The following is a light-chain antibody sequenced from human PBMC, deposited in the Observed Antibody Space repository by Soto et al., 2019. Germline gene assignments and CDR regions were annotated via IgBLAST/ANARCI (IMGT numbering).Light chain of an antibody. V-gene: IGKV3-15*01. CDR3: QQYNYWYT. CDR1: QSVSNN. Sequence: EIVMTQSPATLSVFPGERATLSCRASQSVSNNLAWYQQKSGQSPRLLIYGASTRATGIPDRFSGSGSGTEFTLTISSLQSEDFAVYYCQQYNYWYTFGQGTKLEIK. CDR2: GAS. J-gene: IGKJ2*01.